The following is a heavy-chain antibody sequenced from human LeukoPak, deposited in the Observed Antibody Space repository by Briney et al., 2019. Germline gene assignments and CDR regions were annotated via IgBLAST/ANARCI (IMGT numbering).Heavy chain of an antibody. CDR2: INSDGSST. D-gene: IGHD3-10*01. V-gene: IGHV3-74*01. CDR1: GFTFSTYW. Sequence: GGSLRLSCAAPGFTFSTYWMHWVRQARGKGVVWVSRINSDGSSTSYADSVKGRFTISRDNAKNTLYLQMNSLRAEDTAVYYCARDYGSGRRYFDYWGQGTLVTVSS. J-gene: IGHJ4*02. CDR3: ARDYGSGRRYFDY.